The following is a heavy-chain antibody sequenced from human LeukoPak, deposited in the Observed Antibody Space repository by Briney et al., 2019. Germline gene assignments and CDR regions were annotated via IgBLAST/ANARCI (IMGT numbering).Heavy chain of an antibody. Sequence: SETLSLTCTVSGGSISSSSYYWGWIRQPPGKGLEWIGSIYYSGSTYYNPSLKSRVTISVDTSKNQFSLKLSSVTAADTAVYCCASAVVVPAATYYYYYYMDVWGKGTTVTVSS. D-gene: IGHD2-2*01. V-gene: IGHV4-39*07. CDR3: ASAVVVPAATYYYYYYMDV. CDR1: GGSISSSSYY. J-gene: IGHJ6*03. CDR2: IYYSGST.